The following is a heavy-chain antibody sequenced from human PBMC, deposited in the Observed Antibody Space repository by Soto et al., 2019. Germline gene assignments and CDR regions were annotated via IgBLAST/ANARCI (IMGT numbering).Heavy chain of an antibody. CDR1: GGSISSGDYY. CDR2: IYYSGST. V-gene: IGHV4-30-4*01. D-gene: IGHD3-16*01. Sequence: QVQLQESGPGLVKPSQTLSLTCTVSGGSISSGDYYWSWIRQPPGKGLEWIGYIYYSGSTYYNPSLKIRVTISVDTSKNQFSRKLSSVTAADTAVYYCARVFMITFGWNWFDPWGQGTLVTVSS. CDR3: ARVFMITFGWNWFDP. J-gene: IGHJ5*02.